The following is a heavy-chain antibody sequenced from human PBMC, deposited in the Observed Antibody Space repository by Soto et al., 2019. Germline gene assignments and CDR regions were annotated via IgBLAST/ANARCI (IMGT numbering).Heavy chain of an antibody. V-gene: IGHV4-4*02. D-gene: IGHD7-27*01. Sequence: TLSLTCTGSGYSMTRSVWWTWVRQPPGKGLEWIGEVFHTGNTNYNPSLKSRVTMSVDKSTNEFSLKVTSVTAADTAIYYCARKAWVRFDYWGQGALVTVSS. CDR3: ARKAWVRFDY. CDR1: GYSMTRSVW. J-gene: IGHJ4*02. CDR2: VFHTGNT.